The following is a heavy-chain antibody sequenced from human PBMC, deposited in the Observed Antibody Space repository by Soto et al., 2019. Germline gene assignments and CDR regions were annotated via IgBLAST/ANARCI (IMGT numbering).Heavy chain of an antibody. CDR3: ARHEGGWGAAAGTGLWYFDY. CDR2: IYYSGST. J-gene: IGHJ4*02. V-gene: IGHV4-39*01. CDR1: GGSISSSSYY. D-gene: IGHD6-13*01. Sequence: PSETLSLTCTVSGGSISSSSYYWGWIRQPPGKGLEWIGSIYYSGSTYYNPSLKSRVTISVDTSKNQFSLKLSSVTAADTAVYYCARHEGGWGAAAGTGLWYFDYWGQGTLVTVSS.